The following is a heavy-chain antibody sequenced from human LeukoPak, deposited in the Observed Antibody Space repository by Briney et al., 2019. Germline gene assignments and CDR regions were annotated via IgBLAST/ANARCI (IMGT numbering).Heavy chain of an antibody. J-gene: IGHJ3*02. CDR1: GFTFRSYW. CDR3: ARRYFDWFLGAGGSLDI. V-gene: IGHV3-7*01. CDR2: IKQDGSEK. D-gene: IGHD3-9*01. Sequence: PGGPLRLSCAGSGFTFRSYWMHWVRQAPGKGLEWVANIKQDGSEKYYVDSVKGRFTISRDNANDSVYLQMNSLRAEDTAVYYCARRYFDWFLGAGGSLDIWGQGTMVTVSS.